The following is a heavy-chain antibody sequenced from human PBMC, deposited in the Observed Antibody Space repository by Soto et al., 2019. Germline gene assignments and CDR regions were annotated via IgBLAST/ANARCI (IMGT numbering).Heavy chain of an antibody. J-gene: IGHJ4*02. D-gene: IGHD4-17*01. Sequence: QVQLVQSGAEVKKPGASVKVSCKASGYTFSSYGISWVRQAPGQGLEWMGWISAYNGHTNYAQTLQGRVTMTTDTSTSTASMEHRGLRYGDTAGYDCAIDIYGDPGYWGQGTLVTVSS. V-gene: IGHV1-18*01. CDR3: AIDIYGDPGY. CDR2: ISAYNGHT. CDR1: GYTFSSYG.